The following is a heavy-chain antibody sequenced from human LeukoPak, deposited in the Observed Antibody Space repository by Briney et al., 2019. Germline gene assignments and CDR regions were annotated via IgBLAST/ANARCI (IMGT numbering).Heavy chain of an antibody. CDR1: GFTFSSYA. D-gene: IGHD1-14*01. CDR3: AREARL. J-gene: IGHJ4*02. CDR2: ISYDGSNK. Sequence: GGSLRLSCAASGFTFSSYAMHWVRQAPGKGLEWVAVISYDGSNKYYADSVKGRFTISRDNSKNTLYLQMNSLRAEDTAVYYCAREARLGGQGTLVTVSS. V-gene: IGHV3-30*04.